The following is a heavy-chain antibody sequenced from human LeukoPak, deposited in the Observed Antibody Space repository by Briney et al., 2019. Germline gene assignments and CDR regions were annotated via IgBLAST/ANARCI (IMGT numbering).Heavy chain of an antibody. CDR2: ISPYSGNT. Sequence: ASVKVSCKASGYTFTKYAFSWVRQAPGQGLERMGWISPYSGNTNYAQKLQGRVTMTTDTSTSTAYMELRSLRSDDTAVYYCARQIVGAIMGSWFDPWGQGTLVTVSS. CDR3: ARQIVGAIMGSWFDP. J-gene: IGHJ5*02. CDR1: GYTFTKYA. V-gene: IGHV1-18*01. D-gene: IGHD1-26*01.